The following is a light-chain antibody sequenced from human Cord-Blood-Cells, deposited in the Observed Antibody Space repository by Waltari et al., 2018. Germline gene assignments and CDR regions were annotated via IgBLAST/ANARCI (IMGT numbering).Light chain of an antibody. J-gene: IGLJ2*01. CDR1: SSAVGCYNI. V-gene: IGLV2-23*01. CDR2: AGS. Sequence: SALTQPASVSGSPGQSITLSCTGPSSAVGCYNIAFWYQQHPGKAPKLMIYAGSKRPSGVSNRFSGSKSGNTASLTISGLQAEDEADYYCCSYAGSSTYVVFGGGTKLTVL. CDR3: CSYAGSSTYVV.